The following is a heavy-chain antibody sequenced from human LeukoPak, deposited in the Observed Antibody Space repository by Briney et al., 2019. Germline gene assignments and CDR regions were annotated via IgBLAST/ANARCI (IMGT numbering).Heavy chain of an antibody. J-gene: IGHJ3*02. CDR1: GFTFSSYW. D-gene: IGHD4-17*01. CDR2: IASDGSST. CDR3: ARDMTTDAFDM. V-gene: IGHV3-74*01. Sequence: GGSLRLSCAASGFTFSSYWMNWVRQAPGKGLVWVSRIASDGSSTTYADSVKGRFSISRDNAKNTLSLQMNSLRAEDTAVYFCARDMTTDAFDMWGQGTMVTVSS.